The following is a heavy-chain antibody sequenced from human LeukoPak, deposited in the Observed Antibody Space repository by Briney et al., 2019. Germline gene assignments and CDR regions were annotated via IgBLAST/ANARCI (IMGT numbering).Heavy chain of an antibody. CDR2: INHSGST. J-gene: IGHJ6*02. Sequence: SETLSLTCAVYGGSFSGYYWSWIRQPPGKGLEWIGEINHSGSTNYNPSLKSRVTISVDTSKNQFSLRLSSVTAADTAVYYCARLADGMDVWGQGTTVTVSS. CDR1: GGSFSGYY. CDR3: ARLADGMDV. V-gene: IGHV4-34*01.